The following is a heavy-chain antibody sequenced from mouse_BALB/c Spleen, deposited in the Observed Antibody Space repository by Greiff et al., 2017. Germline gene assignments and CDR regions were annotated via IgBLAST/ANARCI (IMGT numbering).Heavy chain of an antibody. Sequence: QVQLKQSGAELVRPGTSVKVSCKASGYAFTNYLIEWVKQRPGQGLEWIGVINPGSGGTNYNEKFKGKATLTADKSSSTAYMQLSSLTSDDSAVYFCARGDDYDLYYAMDYWGQGTSVTVSS. V-gene: IGHV1-54*01. CDR1: GYAFTNYL. CDR3: ARGDDYDLYYAMDY. D-gene: IGHD2-4*01. CDR2: INPGSGGT. J-gene: IGHJ4*01.